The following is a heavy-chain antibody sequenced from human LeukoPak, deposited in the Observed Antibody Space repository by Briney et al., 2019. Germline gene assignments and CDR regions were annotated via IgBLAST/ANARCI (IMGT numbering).Heavy chain of an antibody. CDR2: TSSDENFK. Sequence: GGSLRLSCAASGFTFSTYGLSWVRQAPGRGLEWVAVTSSDENFKYYADSVRGRLTISRDNSKNTLYLQMNSLRAEDTGVYYCARDPVPAAARHFDYWGRRTLVTVSS. CDR1: GFTFSTYG. D-gene: IGHD2-2*01. V-gene: IGHV3-30*03. CDR3: ARDPVPAAARHFDY. J-gene: IGHJ4*02.